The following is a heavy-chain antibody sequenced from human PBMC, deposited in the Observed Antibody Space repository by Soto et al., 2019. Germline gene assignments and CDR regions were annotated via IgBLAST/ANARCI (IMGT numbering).Heavy chain of an antibody. CDR1: GFRFIDHY. Sequence: WGSLRLSCAASGFRFIDHYITWIRQAPGKGLEWVSKISGGGSTKYYADSVKGRFTVSRDNARNSLYLQMNSLRAEDTAVYYCASDPYYYASGFWGQGTLVTVSS. CDR2: ISGGGSTK. CDR3: ASDPYYYASGF. V-gene: IGHV3-11*01. D-gene: IGHD3-10*01. J-gene: IGHJ4*02.